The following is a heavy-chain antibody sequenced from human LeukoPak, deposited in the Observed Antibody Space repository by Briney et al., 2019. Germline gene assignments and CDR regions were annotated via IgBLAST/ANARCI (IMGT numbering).Heavy chain of an antibody. CDR2: IYYSGST. V-gene: IGHV4-39*01. D-gene: IGHD5-18*01. J-gene: IGHJ4*02. CDR3: ARGTWIQLCFDY. Sequence: PSETLSLTCTVSGGSISSSSYYWGWIRQPPGKGLEWIGSIYYSGSTYYNPSLKSRVTISVDTSKNQFPLKLSSVTAADTAVYYCARGTWIQLCFDYWGQGTLVTVSS. CDR1: GGSISSSSYY.